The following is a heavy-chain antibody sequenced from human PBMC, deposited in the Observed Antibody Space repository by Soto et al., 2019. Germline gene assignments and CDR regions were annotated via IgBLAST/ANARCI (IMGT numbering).Heavy chain of an antibody. Sequence: ASVKVSCKASGYTFTSYDINWVRQATGQGLEWMGWMNPNSGNTGYAQKFQGRVTMTRNTSISTAYMELSSLRSEDTAVYYCARDCSSTSCSNYYYYYYMDVWGKGTTVTVSS. V-gene: IGHV1-8*01. J-gene: IGHJ6*03. D-gene: IGHD2-2*01. CDR1: GYTFTSYD. CDR2: MNPNSGNT. CDR3: ARDCSSTSCSNYYYYYYMDV.